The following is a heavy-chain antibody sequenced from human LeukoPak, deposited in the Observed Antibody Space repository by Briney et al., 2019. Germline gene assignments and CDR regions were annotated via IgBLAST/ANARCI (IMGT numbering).Heavy chain of an antibody. CDR1: GDSSSHSY. J-gene: IGHJ4*02. V-gene: IGHV4-59*12. CDR3: ASQGGSYVY. CDR2: IYHSGSV. Sequence: SETLSLTCTVSGDSSSHSYWSWIRQTPGKGLEWIGYIYHSGSVNYNPSLKSRVTISVDKSKNQFSLKLSSVTAADTAVYYCASQGGSYVYWGQGTLVTVSS. D-gene: IGHD1-26*01.